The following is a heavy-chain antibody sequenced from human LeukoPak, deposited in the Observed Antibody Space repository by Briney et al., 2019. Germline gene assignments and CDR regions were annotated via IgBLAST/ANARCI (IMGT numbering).Heavy chain of an antibody. CDR2: ITGSGDST. CDR1: GFTFTTYA. J-gene: IGHJ4*02. CDR3: ARDGGSYLQPTDC. D-gene: IGHD1-26*01. Sequence: RRSLRLSCAASGFTFTTYAMSWVRQAPGKGLEWVSSITGSGDSTYYADSVKGRFTISRDNSKTTLYLQMNSLRAEDTAVYHCARDGGSYLQPTDCWGQGTLVTVSS. V-gene: IGHV3-23*01.